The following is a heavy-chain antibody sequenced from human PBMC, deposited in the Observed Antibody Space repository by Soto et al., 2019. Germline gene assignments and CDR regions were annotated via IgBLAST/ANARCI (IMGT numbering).Heavy chain of an antibody. CDR1: GGSVSSNSYS. CDR3: ARSRGGYFDY. V-gene: IGHV4-61*01. CDR2: IYYSGST. D-gene: IGHD3-22*01. J-gene: IGHJ4*02. Sequence: PSETLSLTCAVSGGSVSSNSYSWGWIRRAPGKGLEWIGYIYYSGSTNYNPSLKSRVTISVDTSKNQFSLKLSSVTAADTAVYYCARSRGGYFDYWGQGTLVTVSS.